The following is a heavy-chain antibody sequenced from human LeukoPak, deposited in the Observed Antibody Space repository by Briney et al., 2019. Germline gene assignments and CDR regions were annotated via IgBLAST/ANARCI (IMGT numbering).Heavy chain of an antibody. J-gene: IGHJ6*03. CDR2: ISSSSSYI. CDR1: GFTVSSNY. Sequence: PGGSLRLSCAASGFTVSSNYMSWVRQAPGKGLEWVSSISSSSSYIYYADSVKGRFTISRDNAKNSVYLHMNSLRAEDTALYYCARLSAYYYGSFFYYYMDVWGKGTTVTVSS. V-gene: IGHV3-21*06. CDR3: ARLSAYYYGSFFYYYMDV. D-gene: IGHD3-10*01.